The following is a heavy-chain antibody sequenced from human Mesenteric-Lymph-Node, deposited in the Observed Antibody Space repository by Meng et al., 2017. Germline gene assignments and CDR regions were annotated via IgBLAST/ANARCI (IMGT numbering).Heavy chain of an antibody. D-gene: IGHD4-17*01. CDR3: ASCWGGLRCNYGMDV. CDR1: GFIFSKYY. J-gene: IGHJ6*02. CDR2: IIQDGSEK. Sequence: GGSLRLSCEGSGFIFSKYYMSWFRQAPGKGLEWVANIIQDGSEKNYVPSVKGRFTISRDNAKNSLYLQMNSLRAEDTAVYYCASCWGGLRCNYGMDVWGQGTTVTVSS. V-gene: IGHV3-7*01.